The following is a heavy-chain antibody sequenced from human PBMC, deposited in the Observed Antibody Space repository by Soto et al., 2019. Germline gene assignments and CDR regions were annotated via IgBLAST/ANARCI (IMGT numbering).Heavy chain of an antibody. J-gene: IGHJ5*02. CDR1: GYTFTSYG. V-gene: IGHV1-18*01. Sequence: ASVKVSCKASGYTFTSYGISWVRQAPGQGLEWMGWISAYNGNTNYAQKLQGRVTMTTDTSTSTAYMELRSLRSDDTAVYYCANAQYDSWSGYLGWFDPWGQGTLVTVSS. CDR2: ISAYNGNT. CDR3: ANAQYDSWSGYLGWFDP. D-gene: IGHD3-3*01.